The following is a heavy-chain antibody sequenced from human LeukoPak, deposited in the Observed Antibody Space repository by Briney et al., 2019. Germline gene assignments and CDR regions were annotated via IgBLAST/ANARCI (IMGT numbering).Heavy chain of an antibody. CDR2: IYYSGST. J-gene: IGHJ6*02. V-gene: IGHV4-59*01. CDR3: ARGSGYRHYYYYYGMDV. Sequence: PSETLSLTCTVSGGSISSYYWSWIRQPPGKGLEWIGYIYYSGSTSYNPSLKSRVTISVDTSKSQFSLKLSSVTAADTAVYYCARGSGYRHYYYYYGMDVWGQGTTVTVSS. CDR1: GGSISSYY. D-gene: IGHD3-22*01.